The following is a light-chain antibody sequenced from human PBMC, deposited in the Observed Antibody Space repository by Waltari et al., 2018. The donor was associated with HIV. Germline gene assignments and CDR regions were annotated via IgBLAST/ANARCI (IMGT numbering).Light chain of an antibody. Sequence: IQVTQSPSSLSAYTGDTVIITCRASQHIRNDLNWYLYKPGTSPRLLIYSASGLQLGVPSRFTASGSGTEFNFTISGLQSEDCATYYCQQSHEPPLTFGGGTKVEIK. J-gene: IGKJ4*01. V-gene: IGKV1-39*01. CDR1: QHIRND. CDR3: QQSHEPPLT. CDR2: SAS.